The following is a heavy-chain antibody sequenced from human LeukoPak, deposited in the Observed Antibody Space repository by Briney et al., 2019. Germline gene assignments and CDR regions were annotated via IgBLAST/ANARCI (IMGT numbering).Heavy chain of an antibody. CDR3: ARGGNYDFWSGYYLRGIYYFDY. V-gene: IGHV1-8*01. CDR1: GYTFTNLD. D-gene: IGHD3-3*01. CDR2: MSPNSGDT. Sequence: ASVKVSCKTSGYTFTNLDINWLRQAPGQGLEWMGWMSPNSGDTGYAQKFQGRVTMTRNTSISTAYMELSSLRSEDTAVYYCARGGNYDFWSGYYLRGIYYFDYWGQGTLVTVSS. J-gene: IGHJ4*02.